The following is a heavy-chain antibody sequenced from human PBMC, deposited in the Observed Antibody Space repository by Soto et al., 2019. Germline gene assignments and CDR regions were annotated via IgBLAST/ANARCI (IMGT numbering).Heavy chain of an antibody. D-gene: IGHD6-13*01. CDR1: GGTFSSYT. Sequence: QVQLVQSGAEVKKPGSSVKVSCKASGGTFSSYTISWVRQAPGQGLEWMGRIIPILGIANYAQKFQGRVTITADKSPSTAYMELSSLRAEDTAVYYCARDRLAAAGTEAWGQGTLVTVSS. CDR3: ARDRLAAAGTEA. CDR2: IIPILGIA. J-gene: IGHJ5*02. V-gene: IGHV1-69*08.